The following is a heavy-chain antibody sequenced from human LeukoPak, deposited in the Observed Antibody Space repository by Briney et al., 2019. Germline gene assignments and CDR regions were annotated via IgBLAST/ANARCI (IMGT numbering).Heavy chain of an antibody. Sequence: SETLSLTCTVSGGSISSYYWGWIRQPPGKGLEWIGYIYYSGSTNYNPSLKSRVTISVDTSKSQFSLKLSSVTAADTAVYYCARGFGEFLSYFDYWGQGTLVTVSS. CDR2: IYYSGST. CDR3: ARGFGEFLSYFDY. J-gene: IGHJ4*02. D-gene: IGHD3-10*01. V-gene: IGHV4-59*01. CDR1: GGSISSYY.